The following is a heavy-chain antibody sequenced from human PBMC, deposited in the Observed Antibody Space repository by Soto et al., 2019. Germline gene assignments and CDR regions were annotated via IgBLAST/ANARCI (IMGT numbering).Heavy chain of an antibody. CDR1: GYTFTSYA. Sequence: ASVKISCKASGYTFTSYAMHWVRQAPGQRLEWMGWINAGNGNTKYSQKFQGRVTITRDTSASTAYMELSSLRSEDTAVYYCARTTVTTEYYFDYWGQGTLVTVSS. CDR2: INAGNGNT. V-gene: IGHV1-3*01. J-gene: IGHJ4*02. CDR3: ARTTVTTEYYFDY. D-gene: IGHD4-17*01.